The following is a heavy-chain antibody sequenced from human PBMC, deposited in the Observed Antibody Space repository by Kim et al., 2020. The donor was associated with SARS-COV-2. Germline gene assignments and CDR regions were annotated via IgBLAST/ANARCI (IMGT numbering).Heavy chain of an antibody. D-gene: IGHD1-26*01. V-gene: IGHV1-18*01. CDR3: AKDGSGAGMDV. Sequence: ASVKVSCKASGYNFTSYGINWVRQAPGQGLEWMGWISVYNGDTNYPRNLQGRVTMTTDTSTSTAYMELRSLRSDDTAVYYCAKDGSGAGMDVWGQGTTVTVSS. CDR2: ISVYNGDT. J-gene: IGHJ6*02. CDR1: GYNFTSYG.